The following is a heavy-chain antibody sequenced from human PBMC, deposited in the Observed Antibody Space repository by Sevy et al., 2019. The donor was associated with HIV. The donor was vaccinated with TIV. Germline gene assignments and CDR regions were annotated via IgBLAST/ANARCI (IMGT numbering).Heavy chain of an antibody. J-gene: IGHJ6*02. CDR2: INQNGTEI. V-gene: IGHV3-7*01. CDR1: GFTFRNYW. D-gene: IGHD4-4*01. Sequence: GGSLRLSCVVSGFTFRNYWMSWVRQAPGKGLEWVANINQNGTEIYSVDSVKGRFTFSRDNTKNSVYMQMNSLRAEDTAIYYCAINSDYGMDAWGQGTTVTVSS. CDR3: AINSDYGMDA.